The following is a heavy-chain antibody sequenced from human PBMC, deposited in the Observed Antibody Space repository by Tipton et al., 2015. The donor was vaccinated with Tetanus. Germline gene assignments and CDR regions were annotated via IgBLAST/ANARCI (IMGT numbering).Heavy chain of an antibody. CDR2: THHTGKT. CDR3: SRALGSTDPQQPGVYFFYYYGMDV. V-gene: IGHV4-59*03. J-gene: IGHJ6*02. D-gene: IGHD2-2*01. CDR1: GASITSYY. Sequence: TLSLTCSVSGASITSYYWNWIRQVPGKGLEWIGYTHHTGKTNYNPSLSGRVATSVDTSKNQFSLRMTSVTAADTAVYFCSRALGSTDPQQPGVYFFYYYGMDVWGHGTTVTVSS.